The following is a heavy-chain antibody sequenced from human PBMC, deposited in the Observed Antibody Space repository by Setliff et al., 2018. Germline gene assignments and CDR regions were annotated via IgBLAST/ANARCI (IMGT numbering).Heavy chain of an antibody. V-gene: IGHV4-4*02. CDR1: RGSITSTYW. J-gene: IGHJ4*02. CDR3: AAVVATSLNYVDN. Sequence: SETLSLTCAVSRGSITSTYWWTWVRQPPGKGLEWIGEIFHTGRTNFTPSFKSRVTMSVDTSKSQFSLKLSSVTAADTAVYYCAAVVATSLNYVDNWGQGTLVTVSS. CDR2: IFHTGRT. D-gene: IGHD5-12*01.